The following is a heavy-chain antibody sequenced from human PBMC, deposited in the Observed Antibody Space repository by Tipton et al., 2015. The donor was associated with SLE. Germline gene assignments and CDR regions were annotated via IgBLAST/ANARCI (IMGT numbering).Heavy chain of an antibody. CDR3: ARQAYYSSGYADF. D-gene: IGHD3-22*01. Sequence: TLSLTCTVSGVSIRSHYWSWIRQSPGKGLEWIGYMYNNERTKYNLSLESRVTMSVETSKNQFSLELTSVTAADTAMYYCARQAYYSSGYADFWGQGTLVTVSS. CDR2: MYNNERT. CDR1: GVSIRSHY. J-gene: IGHJ4*02. V-gene: IGHV4-59*08.